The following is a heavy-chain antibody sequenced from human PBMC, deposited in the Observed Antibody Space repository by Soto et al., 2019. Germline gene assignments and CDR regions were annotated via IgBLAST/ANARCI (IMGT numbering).Heavy chain of an antibody. CDR1: GFTFSDYW. Sequence: GGSLRLSCAASGFTFSDYWMKWVRQAPGKGLEWVANIKQDESEKYYVDSVKGRFTISRDNDKNSLYLQMNSLRAEDTAVYYCARERAIVATIQYFYYMDVWGQGTTVTVSS. CDR3: ARERAIVATIQYFYYMDV. D-gene: IGHD5-12*01. J-gene: IGHJ6*02. V-gene: IGHV3-7*01. CDR2: IKQDESEK.